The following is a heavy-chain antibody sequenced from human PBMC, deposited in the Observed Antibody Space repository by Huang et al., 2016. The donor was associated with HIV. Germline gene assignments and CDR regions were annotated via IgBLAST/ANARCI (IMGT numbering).Heavy chain of an antibody. V-gene: IGHV3-30*18. D-gene: IGHD6-13*01. CDR2: ISYDAKPK. J-gene: IGHJ4*02. Sequence: QVQLVESGGGVVQPGRSLRISCAASGFTFSSYGMHWVRQAPVKGLEWVAVISYDAKPKDYADSVKGRFSISRDNSKTTVYRQLNSLRLEDTAVYYCAKGGSAAAVLDFWGQGTLVTVSS. CDR1: GFTFSSYG. CDR3: AKGGSAAAVLDF.